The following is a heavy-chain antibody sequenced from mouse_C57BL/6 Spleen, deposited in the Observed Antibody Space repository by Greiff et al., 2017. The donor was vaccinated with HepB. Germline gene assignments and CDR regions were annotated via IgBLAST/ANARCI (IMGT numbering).Heavy chain of an antibody. CDR2: IDPETGGT. CDR3: TRKTTTVVATGDY. V-gene: IGHV1-15*01. J-gene: IGHJ2*01. CDR1: GYTFTDYE. D-gene: IGHD1-1*01. Sequence: VQLQQSGAELVRPGASVTLSCKASGYTFTDYEMHWVKQTPVHGLEWIGAIDPETGGTAYNQKFKGKAILTADKSSSTAYMELRSLTSEDSAVYYCTRKTTTVVATGDYWGQGTTPTVSS.